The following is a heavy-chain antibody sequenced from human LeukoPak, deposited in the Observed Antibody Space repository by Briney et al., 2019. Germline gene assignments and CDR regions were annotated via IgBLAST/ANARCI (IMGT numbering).Heavy chain of an antibody. J-gene: IGHJ5*02. V-gene: IGHV3-11*06. CDR3: ARGGKKIRGFIT. CDR1: GFSFSDYY. D-gene: IGHD3-10*01. CDR2: ISGSSGST. Sequence: GGSLRLSCAASGFSFSDYYMTWIRQASGKGLEWVSYISGSSGSTNYADSVKGRFTISRDNAKNSLYLQMNSLRAEDTAVYYCARGGKKIRGFITWSRGTLVTVSS.